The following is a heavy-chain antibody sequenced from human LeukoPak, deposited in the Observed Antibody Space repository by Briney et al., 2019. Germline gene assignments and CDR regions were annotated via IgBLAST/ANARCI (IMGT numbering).Heavy chain of an antibody. Sequence: ASVKVTCKASGYTFTCYYMHWVRHAPGQGLEWMGWINPNSGGTNYAQKFQGRVTMTRDTSISTAYMELSRLRSDDTAVYYCARGQDTAMAHFDYWGQGTLVTVSS. D-gene: IGHD5-18*01. CDR3: ARGQDTAMAHFDY. V-gene: IGHV1-2*02. CDR1: GYTFTCYY. CDR2: INPNSGGT. J-gene: IGHJ4*02.